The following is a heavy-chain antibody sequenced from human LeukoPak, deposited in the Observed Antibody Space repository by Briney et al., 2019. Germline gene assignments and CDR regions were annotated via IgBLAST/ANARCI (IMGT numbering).Heavy chain of an antibody. CDR3: VRGPYGSSISNWFDP. D-gene: IGHD3-10*01. Sequence: SETLSLTCSVSGDSITGYSWSWIRQTPGKGLEWIGYIYCNGDTHYNPSLNSRLSMSVDTPKKQFSLNLRSVIAADTAVYYCVRGPYGSSISNWFDPWGQGLLVTVSS. V-gene: IGHV4-59*01. CDR1: GDSITGYS. CDR2: IYCNGDT. J-gene: IGHJ5*02.